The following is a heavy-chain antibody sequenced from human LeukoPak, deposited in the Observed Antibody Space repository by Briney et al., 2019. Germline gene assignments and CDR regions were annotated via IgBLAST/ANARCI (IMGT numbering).Heavy chain of an antibody. CDR1: GGSISSYY. CDR3: AGGCTNGVCFSPWAFDI. J-gene: IGHJ3*02. Sequence: PSETLSLTCTVSGGSISSYYWSWIRQPPGKGLEWIGYIYYSGSTNYNPSLKSRVTISVDTSKNQFSLKLSSVTAADTAVYYCAGGCTNGVCFSPWAFDIWGQGTMVTVSS. V-gene: IGHV4-59*01. D-gene: IGHD2-8*01. CDR2: IYYSGST.